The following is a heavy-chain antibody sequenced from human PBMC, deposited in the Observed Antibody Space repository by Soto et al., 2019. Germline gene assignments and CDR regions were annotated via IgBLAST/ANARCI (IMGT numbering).Heavy chain of an antibody. V-gene: IGHV1-3*01. Sequence: QVQLVQSGAEVKKPGASVKLSCKASGYTFISNALHWVRQAPGQRLEWMGWINAGNGNTKYSQQFQGRVTITRDTSASTAYMELSSLRSEDTAVYYCARVDCSGCSCYRYDYWGQGTLVTVSS. CDR3: ARVDCSGCSCYRYDY. CDR2: INAGNGNT. D-gene: IGHD2-15*01. CDR1: GYTFISNA. J-gene: IGHJ4*02.